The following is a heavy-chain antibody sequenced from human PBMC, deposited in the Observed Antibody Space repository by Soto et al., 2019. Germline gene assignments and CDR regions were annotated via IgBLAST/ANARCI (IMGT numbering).Heavy chain of an antibody. Sequence: GSLRLSCAASGFTVSGSAVHWVRQAPGKGLEWVSYISSSSSTIYYADSVKGRFTISRDNAKNSLYLQMNSLRDEDTAVYYCARDRYGDYCVDYWGQGTLVTSPQ. CDR2: ISSSSSTI. CDR1: GFTVSGSA. D-gene: IGHD4-17*01. CDR3: ARDRYGDYCVDY. V-gene: IGHV3-48*02. J-gene: IGHJ4*02.